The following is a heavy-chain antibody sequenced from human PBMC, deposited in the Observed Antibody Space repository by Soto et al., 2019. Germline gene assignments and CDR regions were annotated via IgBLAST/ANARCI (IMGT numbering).Heavy chain of an antibody. Sequence: EVQLLESGGGLVQPGGSLRLSCAASGFSFTSYAMAWVRQAPGEGLEWVSTITFSGGDTYYADSVKGRFTISRDNSRNTVYLPMNSLRAEDTAAYYCAKVGFGDLDHWGLGTRVTVSS. V-gene: IGHV3-23*01. J-gene: IGHJ4*02. CDR3: AKVGFGDLDH. CDR1: GFSFTSYA. CDR2: ITFSGGDT. D-gene: IGHD3-10*01.